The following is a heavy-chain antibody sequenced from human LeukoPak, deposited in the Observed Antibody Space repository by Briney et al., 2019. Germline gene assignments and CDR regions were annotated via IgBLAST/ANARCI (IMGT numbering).Heavy chain of an antibody. CDR1: GFTFSSYG. Sequence: GGSLRLSCAASGFTFSSYGMHWVRQAPGKGLEWVAFIRYDGSNKYYADSVKGRFTISRDNSKNTLYLQKNSLRAEDTAVYYCARGDFWSGYYPEYYFDYWGQGTLVTVSS. J-gene: IGHJ4*02. CDR2: IRYDGSNK. CDR3: ARGDFWSGYYPEYYFDY. D-gene: IGHD3-3*01. V-gene: IGHV3-30*02.